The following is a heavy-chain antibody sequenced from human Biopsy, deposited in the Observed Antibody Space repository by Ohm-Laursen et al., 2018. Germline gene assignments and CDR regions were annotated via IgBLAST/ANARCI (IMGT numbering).Heavy chain of an antibody. Sequence: TQTLTLTITFSGFSLNTGGVGVGWIRQPPGKALQWLALVYWDDDKRYSPTLKNRLTITKDTSQNQVVLTMTNMEPVDTGTYYCAHSAGSDGFNVDFDYWGQGTLVTVPS. J-gene: IGHJ4*02. V-gene: IGHV2-5*02. CDR2: VYWDDDK. CDR3: AHSAGSDGFNVDFDY. CDR1: GFSLNTGGVG. D-gene: IGHD5-24*01.